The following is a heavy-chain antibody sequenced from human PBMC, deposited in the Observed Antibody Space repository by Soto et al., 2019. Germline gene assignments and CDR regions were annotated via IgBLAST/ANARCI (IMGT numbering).Heavy chain of an antibody. Sequence: ASVKVSCKASGYTSTTYYIHWVRQAPGQGLEWMGIINPSSGSAGYAQKFQVSVTMTRDTPTNTFYMELSSLRSDDTAVYYCARGKDLPYYYYGLDVWGQGTTVTVSS. CDR1: GYTSTTYY. CDR2: INPSSGSA. CDR3: ARGKDLPYYYYGLDV. V-gene: IGHV1-46*03. J-gene: IGHJ6*02.